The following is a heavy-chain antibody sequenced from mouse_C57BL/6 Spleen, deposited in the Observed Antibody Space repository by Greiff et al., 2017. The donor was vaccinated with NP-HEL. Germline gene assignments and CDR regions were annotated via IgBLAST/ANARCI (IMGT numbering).Heavy chain of an antibody. CDR3: ARLDYYGVEGDWYFDV. Sequence: VQLVESGAELMKPGASVKLSCKATGYTFTGYWIEWVKQRPGHGLEWIGEILPGSGSTNYNEKFKGKATFTADTSSNTAYMQLSSLTTEDSAIYYCARLDYYGVEGDWYFDVWGTGTTVTVSS. CDR1: GYTFTGYW. J-gene: IGHJ1*03. V-gene: IGHV1-9*01. D-gene: IGHD1-1*01. CDR2: ILPGSGST.